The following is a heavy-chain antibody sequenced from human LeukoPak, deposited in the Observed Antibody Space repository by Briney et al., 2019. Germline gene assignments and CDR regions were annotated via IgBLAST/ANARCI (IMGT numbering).Heavy chain of an antibody. CDR2: INHSGST. D-gene: IGHD4-11*01. J-gene: IGHJ6*03. V-gene: IGHV4-34*01. CDR1: GGSFSGYY. Sequence: SETLSLTCAVYGGSFSGYYWSWIRQPPGKGLEWIGEINHSGSTNYNPSLKSRVTISVDTSKNQFSLKLSSVTAADTAVYYCARDRSVTTSMYYYYMDVWGKGTTVTVSS. CDR3: ARDRSVTTSMYYYYMDV.